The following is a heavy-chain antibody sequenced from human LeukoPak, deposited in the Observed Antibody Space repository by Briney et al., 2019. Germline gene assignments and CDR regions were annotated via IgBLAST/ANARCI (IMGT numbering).Heavy chain of an antibody. CDR2: MNPNSGNT. J-gene: IGHJ5*02. CDR3: ARARDCSGGNCHVWLDP. Sequence: ASVKVSCKAFGYTFISRDIHWVRQATGQGLEWMGWMNPNSGNTGYAQKFQGRVTMTRNTSIRTAYMDLSSLTYDDTAVYFCARARDCSGGNCHVWLDPWGQGTLVTVSS. D-gene: IGHD2-15*01. CDR1: GYTFISRD. V-gene: IGHV1-8*01.